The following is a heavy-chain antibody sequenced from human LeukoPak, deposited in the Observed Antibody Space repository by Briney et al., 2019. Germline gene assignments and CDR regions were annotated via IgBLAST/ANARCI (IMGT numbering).Heavy chain of an antibody. CDR1: GGTFSSYA. CDR2: IIPIFGTA. Sequence: GASVKVSCKASGGTFSSYAISWVRQAPGQGLEWMGGIIPIFGTANYAQKFQGRVTMTRDTSTSTVYMELSSLRSEDTAVYYCARGREWIRRGSAARFDYWGQGTLVTVSS. J-gene: IGHJ4*02. D-gene: IGHD3-3*01. V-gene: IGHV1-69*05. CDR3: ARGREWIRRGSAARFDY.